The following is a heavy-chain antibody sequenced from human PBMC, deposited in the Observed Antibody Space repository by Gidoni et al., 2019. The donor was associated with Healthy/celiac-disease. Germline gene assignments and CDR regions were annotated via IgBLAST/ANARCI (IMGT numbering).Heavy chain of an antibody. Sequence: QVQLVESGGGVVQTGRSLRLSCAAAGFTFGSYAMHWVRQAPGKGLECVSVISYDGSNKYYADSVKGRFTISRDNSKNTLYLQMNSLRAEDTAVYYCARDGIESSSWTREMDYYYYYMDVWGKGTTVTVSS. CDR3: ARDGIESSSWTREMDYYYYYMDV. D-gene: IGHD6-13*01. CDR2: ISYDGSNK. CDR1: GFTFGSYA. J-gene: IGHJ6*03. V-gene: IGHV3-30-3*01.